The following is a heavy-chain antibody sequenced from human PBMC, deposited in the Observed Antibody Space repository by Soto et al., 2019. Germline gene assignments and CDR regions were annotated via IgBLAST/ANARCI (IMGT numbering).Heavy chain of an antibody. CDR1: GFSFSNYG. V-gene: IGHV3-23*01. CDR2: VSADGQTT. Sequence: EVHLLESGGGLVQPGGSLRLSCAASGFSFSNYGMTWVRQAPGKGLEWVSSVSADGQTTYYAESVRGRFTISRDSSKGTLYLQMDSLRAADTAVYYCAKEASVPSLGEFWYFDLWGRGTHVTVSS. D-gene: IGHD3-10*01. CDR3: AKEASVPSLGEFWYFDL. J-gene: IGHJ2*01.